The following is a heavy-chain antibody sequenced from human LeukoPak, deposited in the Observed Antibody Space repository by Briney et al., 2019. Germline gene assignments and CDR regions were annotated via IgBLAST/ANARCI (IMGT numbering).Heavy chain of an antibody. J-gene: IGHJ4*02. V-gene: IGHV4-30-2*01. Sequence: PSQTLSLTCTVSGGSTSSGGYYWSWIRQPPGKGLEWIGYIYHSGSTYYNPSLKSRVTISVDTSKNQFSLKLSSVTAADTAVYYCATLGFSSGYYYYFDHWGQGTLVTVSS. D-gene: IGHD3-22*01. CDR3: ATLGFSSGYYYYFDH. CDR1: GGSTSSGGYY. CDR2: IYHSGST.